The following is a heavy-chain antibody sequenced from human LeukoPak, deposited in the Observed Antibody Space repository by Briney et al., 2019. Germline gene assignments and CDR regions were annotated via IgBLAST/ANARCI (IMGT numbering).Heavy chain of an antibody. J-gene: IGHJ5*02. Sequence: GASVKVSCKASGGTFSTYTINWVRQAPGLGLEWMGGIIPIFGTANYAQKFQGGVTITADKSTSTAYMELSSLRSEDTAVYYCARDQMHYYDSSGYYYWFDPWGQGTLVTVSS. V-gene: IGHV1-69*06. CDR3: ARDQMHYYDSSGYYYWFDP. CDR1: GGTFSTYT. D-gene: IGHD3-22*01. CDR2: IIPIFGTA.